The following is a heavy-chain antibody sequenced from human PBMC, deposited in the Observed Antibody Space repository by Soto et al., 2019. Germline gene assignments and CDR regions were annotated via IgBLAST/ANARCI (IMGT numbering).Heavy chain of an antibody. CDR2: IRSKANNDAT. J-gene: IGHJ6*02. CDR3: CKLGGYSGQDYVRYYYGMDV. V-gene: IGHV3-73*02. D-gene: IGHD5-12*01. CDR1: GFTFSGSA. Sequence: EVKLVESGGGWVQPRGSLRLSCAASGFTFSGSAMHWVRQASGKGLEWVGRIRSKANNDATAYAASVKGRFTISRDDSKNTSYLQLNSLKTEDTAVYYCCKLGGYSGQDYVRYYYGMDVWGQGTTVTVSS.